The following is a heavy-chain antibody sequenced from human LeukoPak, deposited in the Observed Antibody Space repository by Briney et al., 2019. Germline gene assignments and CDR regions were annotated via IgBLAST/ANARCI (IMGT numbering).Heavy chain of an antibody. D-gene: IGHD2-2*01. CDR1: GGSISSSNW. V-gene: IGHV4-4*02. J-gene: IGHJ4*02. Sequence: SETLSLTCAVSGGSISSSNWWSWVRQPPGKGLEWIGEIYHSGSTNYNPSLKSRVTISVDKSKNQFSLKLSSVTAADTAVYYCARGRGCSSTSCPNIFDYWGQGTLVTVSS. CDR2: IYHSGST. CDR3: ARGRGCSSTSCPNIFDY.